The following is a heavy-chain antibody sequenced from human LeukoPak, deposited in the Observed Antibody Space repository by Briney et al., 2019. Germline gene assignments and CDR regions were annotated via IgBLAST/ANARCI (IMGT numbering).Heavy chain of an antibody. D-gene: IGHD2-15*01. CDR3: ARAGVYCSGGSCYRKYNFDY. CDR2: INPNSGGT. Sequence: ASVKVSCKASGYTFTGYYMHWVRQAPGQGLEWMGWINPNSGGTNYAQKFQGRVTMTRDTSISTAYMELSRLRSDDTAVYYCARAGVYCSGGSCYRKYNFDYWGQGTLVTVSS. CDR1: GYTFTGYY. V-gene: IGHV1-2*02. J-gene: IGHJ4*02.